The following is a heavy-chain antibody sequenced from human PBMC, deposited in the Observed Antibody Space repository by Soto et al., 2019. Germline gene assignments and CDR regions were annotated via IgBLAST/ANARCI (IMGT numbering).Heavy chain of an antibody. J-gene: IGHJ4*02. CDR2: ISSSSSTI. CDR1: GFTFSSYS. D-gene: IGHD1-26*01. V-gene: IGHV3-48*02. Sequence: GGSLRLSCAASGFTFSSYSMNWVRQAPGKGLEWVSYISSSSSTIYYADSVKGRFTISRDNAKNSLYLQMNSLRDEDTAVYYCARSRGGSYYWLLNFDYWGQGTLVTVSS. CDR3: ARSRGGSYYWLLNFDY.